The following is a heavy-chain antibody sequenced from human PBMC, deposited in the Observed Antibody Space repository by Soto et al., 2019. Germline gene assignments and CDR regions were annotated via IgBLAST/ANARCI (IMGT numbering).Heavy chain of an antibody. V-gene: IGHV3-64D*06. CDR3: VKGMYYYGSGGYYSSNPFDS. J-gene: IGHJ4*02. CDR2: ITSNEDNT. CDR1: GFSFSNYA. Sequence: PGGSLRLSCSASGFSFSNYAMHWVRQAPGKGLEYVSVITSNEDNTYYADSVKGRFTISRDNSKNMLYLQMSSLRPDDTAVYYCVKGMYYYGSGGYYSSNPFDSWGQGTLVTVSS. D-gene: IGHD3-10*01.